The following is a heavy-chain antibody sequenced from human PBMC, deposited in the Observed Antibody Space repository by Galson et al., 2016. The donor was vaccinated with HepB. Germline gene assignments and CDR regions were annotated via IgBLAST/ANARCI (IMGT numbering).Heavy chain of an antibody. CDR3: ARVAHSVDFWSPQNFYCYYGMDV. J-gene: IGHJ6*02. D-gene: IGHD3-3*01. CDR1: GFTFTSFD. Sequence: SVKVSCKASGFTFTSFDINWVRQATGQGLEWMGWMDPNGGNTGYAQKFQGRVTMTRNTSINTAYMELSSLRSEDTAVYYCARVAHSVDFWSPQNFYCYYGMDVWGQGTTVTVSS. V-gene: IGHV1-8*01. CDR2: MDPNGGNT.